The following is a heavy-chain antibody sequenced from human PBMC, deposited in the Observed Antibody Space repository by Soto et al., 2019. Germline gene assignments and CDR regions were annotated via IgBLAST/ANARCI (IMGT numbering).Heavy chain of an antibody. D-gene: IGHD4-4*01. CDR1: GGSISSSGHY. V-gene: IGHV4-39*01. Sequence: SETLSLTCTVSGGSISSSGHYWGWIRQPPGKALEWIGSIYYSGRTYYNPSLKSRVTISVDTSKNQFSLRLSSVTAADTAVFYCARVGDDYSNYFYDYWGQGTLVTVSS. CDR2: IYYSGRT. CDR3: ARVGDDYSNYFYDY. J-gene: IGHJ4*02.